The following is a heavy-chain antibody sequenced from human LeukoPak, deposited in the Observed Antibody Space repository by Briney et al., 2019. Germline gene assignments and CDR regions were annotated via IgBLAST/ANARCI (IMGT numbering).Heavy chain of an antibody. CDR1: GGSISSYY. CDR3: AKDFPALLWSVDGSAFDI. V-gene: IGHV4-4*07. CDR2: IYTSGST. Sequence: SETLSLTCTVSGGSISSYYWSWIRRPAGKGLEWIGRIYTSGSTNYNPSLKSRVTMSVDTSKNQFSLKLSSVTAADTAVYYCAKDFPALLWSVDGSAFDIWGQGTMVTVSS. J-gene: IGHJ3*02. D-gene: IGHD2-21*01.